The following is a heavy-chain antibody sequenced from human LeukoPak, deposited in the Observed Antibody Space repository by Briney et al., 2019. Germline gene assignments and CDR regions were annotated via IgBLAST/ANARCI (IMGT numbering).Heavy chain of an antibody. CDR2: ISGSGGST. J-gene: IGHJ4*02. Sequence: PGGSLRLSCAASGFTFSSYAMSWVRQAPGKGLEWVSAISGSGGSTYYADSVKGRFTISRDNSKNTLYLQMNSLGAEDTAVYYCAKDQTGYSSGWFLFDYWGQGTLVTVSS. D-gene: IGHD6-19*01. CDR1: GFTFSSYA. V-gene: IGHV3-23*01. CDR3: AKDQTGYSSGWFLFDY.